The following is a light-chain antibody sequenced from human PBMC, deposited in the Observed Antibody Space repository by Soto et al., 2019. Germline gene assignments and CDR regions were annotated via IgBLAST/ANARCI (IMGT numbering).Light chain of an antibody. J-gene: IGLJ1*01. CDR2: DVN. Sequence: QSVLTQPASVSGSPGQSITISCTGASTDVDGYDYVSWYQQHPGQAPKLMIYDVNNRPSGVSYRFSGSKSGDTASLTISGLQAEDDADYYCSSYTSSAPFYAFGTGTKVPV. CDR1: STDVDGYDY. V-gene: IGLV2-14*03. CDR3: SSYTSSAPFYA.